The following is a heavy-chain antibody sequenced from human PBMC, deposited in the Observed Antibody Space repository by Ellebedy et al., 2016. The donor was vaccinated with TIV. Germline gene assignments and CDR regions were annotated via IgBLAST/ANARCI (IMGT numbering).Heavy chain of an antibody. Sequence: GGSLRLSXAASGFTFSTYWMTWVRQAPGKGLEWVANINQDGSDKNYVDSVRGRFTIVRDNAKNSLYLQMNSLRAGDTAVYYCARDFGDFWGQGTLVTVSS. CDR3: ARDFGDF. CDR2: INQDGSDK. D-gene: IGHD3-10*01. J-gene: IGHJ4*02. V-gene: IGHV3-7*01. CDR1: GFTFSTYW.